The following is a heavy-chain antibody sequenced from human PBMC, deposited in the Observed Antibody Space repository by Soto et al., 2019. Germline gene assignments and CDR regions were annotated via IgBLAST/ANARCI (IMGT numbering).Heavy chain of an antibody. CDR3: ARGDWWLFDY. J-gene: IGHJ4*02. D-gene: IGHD2-8*02. CDR1: GYTFTSYA. V-gene: IGHV1-3*05. CDR2: INAGNGNT. Sequence: QVQLVQSGAEEKKPGASVKVSCKASGYTFTSYAIHWVRQAPGQRLEWMGWINAGNGNTKYSQKLQGRVNITKDTSASTAYMERSSLKSEDTAVYYCARGDWWLFDYWGQGTLVTVSS.